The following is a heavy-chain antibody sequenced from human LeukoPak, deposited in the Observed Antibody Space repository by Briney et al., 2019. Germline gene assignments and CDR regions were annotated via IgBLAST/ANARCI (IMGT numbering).Heavy chain of an antibody. CDR2: IYGGGNT. CDR3: ARKSGSYLE. J-gene: IGHJ4*02. D-gene: IGHD1-26*01. Sequence: GGSLRLSCAASGFTVSSNYMGCVRQAPGKGLEWVSVIYGGGNTDYADSVQDRFTISKDNSRNTLYLQMNSLRAEYTALYYCARKSGSYLEWGQGTLVTVSS. CDR1: GFTVSSNY. V-gene: IGHV3-53*01.